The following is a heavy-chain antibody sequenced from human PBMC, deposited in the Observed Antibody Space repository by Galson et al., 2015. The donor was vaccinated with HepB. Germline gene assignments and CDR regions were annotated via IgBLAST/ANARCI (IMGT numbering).Heavy chain of an antibody. CDR2: ISYDGSNK. J-gene: IGHJ6*02. D-gene: IGHD2-15*01. CDR3: ARDTSLRYCSGGSCYASVSYYGMDV. V-gene: IGHV3-30*04. Sequence: SLRLSCAASGFTFSSYAMHWVRQAPGKGLEWVAVISYDGSNKYYADSVKGRFTISRDNSKNTLYLQMNSLRAEDTAVYYCARDTSLRYCSGGSCYASVSYYGMDVWGQGTTVTVSS. CDR1: GFTFSSYA.